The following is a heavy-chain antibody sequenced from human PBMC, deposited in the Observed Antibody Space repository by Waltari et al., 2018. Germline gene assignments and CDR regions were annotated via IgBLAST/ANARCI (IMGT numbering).Heavy chain of an antibody. CDR3: ARDKLGYCSGGSCLSPDY. D-gene: IGHD2-15*01. CDR1: GYTFTGYY. Sequence: QVQLVQSGAEVKKPGASVKVSCKASGYTFTGYYMHWVRQAPGKGLEWMGRINPNSGGTNYAQKFQGRVTMTRDTSISTAYMELSRLRSDDTAVYYCARDKLGYCSGGSCLSPDYWGQGTLVTVSS. J-gene: IGHJ4*02. CDR2: INPNSGGT. V-gene: IGHV1-2*06.